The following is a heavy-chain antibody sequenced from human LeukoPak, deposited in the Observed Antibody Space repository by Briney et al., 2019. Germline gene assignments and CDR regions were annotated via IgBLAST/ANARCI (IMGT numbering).Heavy chain of an antibody. Sequence: GALRLSCAASGFIFSNYAMHWVRQAPGKGPEWVAVISYDGSKKYYADSVKGRFTISRDNSKNTLYLQMNSLRAEDTAIYYCAKGSDRYSSGSAVDYWGQGSLVTVSS. CDR1: GFIFSNYA. CDR2: ISYDGSKK. J-gene: IGHJ4*02. V-gene: IGHV3-30*04. CDR3: AKGSDRYSSGSAVDY. D-gene: IGHD6-19*01.